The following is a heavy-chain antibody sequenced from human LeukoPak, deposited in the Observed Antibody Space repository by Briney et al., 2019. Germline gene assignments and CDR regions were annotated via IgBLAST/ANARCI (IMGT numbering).Heavy chain of an antibody. Sequence: SETLSLTCTVSGDSIRRGYYYGWIRQTPGKGLQWIGSIYHSGGTYYEPSLKSRVTISVDTSRNQFSLKMSSVTAADTAVFYCARAVELYYDNSGYYSDPYFDYWGQGTLVTVSS. D-gene: IGHD3-22*01. V-gene: IGHV4-38-2*02. J-gene: IGHJ4*02. CDR1: GDSIRRGYY. CDR2: IYHSGGT. CDR3: ARAVELYYDNSGYYSDPYFDY.